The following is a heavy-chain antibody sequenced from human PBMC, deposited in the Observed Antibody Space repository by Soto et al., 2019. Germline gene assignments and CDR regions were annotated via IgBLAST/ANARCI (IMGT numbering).Heavy chain of an antibody. CDR2: ITSDGSST. Sequence: EVQLVESGGGLVQPGGSLRLSCAASGLIFGSYWMHWVRQVPGKGLVWVSRITSDGSSTSYADSVKGRLTISRDIAKNTLYLQMKSLRAEDTAVYYCARGYDYDSSAYYSWGQGTLVTVSS. J-gene: IGHJ4*02. V-gene: IGHV3-74*01. D-gene: IGHD3-22*01. CDR1: GLIFGSYW. CDR3: ARGYDYDSSAYYS.